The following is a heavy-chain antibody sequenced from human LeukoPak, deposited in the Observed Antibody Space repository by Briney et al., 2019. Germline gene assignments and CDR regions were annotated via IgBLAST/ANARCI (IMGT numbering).Heavy chain of an antibody. CDR3: ARELEDYGDYAAGY. V-gene: IGHV1-69*01. D-gene: IGHD4-17*01. J-gene: IGHJ4*02. CDR1: GGTFSSYA. CDR2: IIPIFGTA. Sequence: SVKVSCKASGGTFSSYAISWVRQAPGQGVEWMGGIIPIFGTANYAQKFQGRVTITADESTSTAYMELSSLRSEDTAVYYCARELEDYGDYAAGYWGQGRLVTVSS.